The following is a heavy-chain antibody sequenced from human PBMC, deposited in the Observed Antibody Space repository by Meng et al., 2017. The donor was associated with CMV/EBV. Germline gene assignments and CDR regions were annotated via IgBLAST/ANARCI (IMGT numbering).Heavy chain of an antibody. CDR2: ISSSSSTI. Sequence: GESLKISCAASGFTFSSYSMNWVRQAPGKGLEWVSYISSSSSTIYYADSVKGRFTISRDNAKNSLYLQMNSLRAEDTAVYYCARDRCNSTSCSYYYYGMDVWGQGTTVTVSS. CDR1: GFTFSSYS. CDR3: ARDRCNSTSCSYYYYGMDV. V-gene: IGHV3-48*04. J-gene: IGHJ6*02. D-gene: IGHD2-2*01.